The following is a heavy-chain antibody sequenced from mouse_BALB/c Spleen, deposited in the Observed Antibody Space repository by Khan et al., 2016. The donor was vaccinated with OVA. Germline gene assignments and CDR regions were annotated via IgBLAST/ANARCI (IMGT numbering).Heavy chain of an antibody. V-gene: IGHV1-7*01. CDR1: GYTFTSYW. CDR3: ARDRIDY. Sequence: VQLQESGAELAKPGASVKMSCTASGYTFTSYWMHWIKQRPGQGLEWIGYINPTSGYTDYNQKFKDKATLTADKSSSTAYMKLSSLTSDDSAVYYCARDRIDYWGQGTALTVSS. J-gene: IGHJ2*01. CDR2: INPTSGYT.